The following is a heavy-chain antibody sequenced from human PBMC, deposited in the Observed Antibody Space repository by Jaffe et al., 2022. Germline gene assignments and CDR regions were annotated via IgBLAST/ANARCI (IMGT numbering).Heavy chain of an antibody. CDR3: ARSSITIFGVVIINYYFDY. CDR1: GGSVSSGSYY. D-gene: IGHD3-3*01. CDR2: IYYSGST. V-gene: IGHV4-61*01. Sequence: QVQLQESGPGLVKPSETLSLTCTVSGGSVSSGSYYWSWIRQPPGKGLEWIGYIYYSGSTNYNPSLKSRVTISVDTSKNQFSLKLSSVTAADTAVYYCARSSITIFGVVIINYYFDYWGQGTLVTVSS. J-gene: IGHJ4*02.